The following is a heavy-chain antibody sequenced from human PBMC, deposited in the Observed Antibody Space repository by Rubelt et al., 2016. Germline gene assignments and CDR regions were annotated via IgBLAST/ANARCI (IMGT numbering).Heavy chain of an antibody. Sequence: VQLVESGGGLVQPGGSLRLSCAASGFTVSSVWMHWVRQAPGKGLEWVAIISFDGSLKHYADYVKGRFTISRDDSKNTVYLEMSRLRAEDTGVYYCVRDRYASASGGMDVWGQGTTVTVSS. D-gene: IGHD3-10*01. CDR2: ISFDGSLK. J-gene: IGHJ6*02. CDR3: VRDRYASASGGMDV. V-gene: IGHV3-30*03. CDR1: GFTVSSVW.